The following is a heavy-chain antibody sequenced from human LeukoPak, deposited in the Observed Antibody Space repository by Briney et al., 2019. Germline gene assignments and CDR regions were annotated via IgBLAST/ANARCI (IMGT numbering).Heavy chain of an antibody. Sequence: SETLSLTCAVYGGSFSGYYWSWIRQPPGQGLEWIGEINHSGSTNYNPSLTSRVTISVDTSKNQFSLKLSSVTAADTAVYYCARGRAKARRQWLVGNYYYGMDVWGQGTTVAVSS. D-gene: IGHD6-19*01. CDR2: INHSGST. J-gene: IGHJ6*02. CDR1: GGSFSGYY. CDR3: ARGRAKARRQWLVGNYYYGMDV. V-gene: IGHV4-34*01.